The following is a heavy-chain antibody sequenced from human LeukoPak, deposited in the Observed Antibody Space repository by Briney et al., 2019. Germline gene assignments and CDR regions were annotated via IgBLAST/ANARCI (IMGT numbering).Heavy chain of an antibody. J-gene: IGHJ4*02. D-gene: IGHD6-13*01. V-gene: IGHV3-21*01. CDR3: ARDYSSPGNFDY. Sequence: GGSLRLSCAASGFTFSSYSMNWVRQAPGKGLEWVSSISSSSSYIYYADSVKGRLTISRDNAKNSLYLQMNSLRAEDTAVYYCARDYSSPGNFDYWGQGTLVTVSS. CDR1: GFTFSSYS. CDR2: ISSSSSYI.